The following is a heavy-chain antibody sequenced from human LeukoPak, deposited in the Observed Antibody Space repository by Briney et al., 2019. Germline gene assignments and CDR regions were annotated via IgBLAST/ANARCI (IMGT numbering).Heavy chain of an antibody. D-gene: IGHD6-13*01. J-gene: IGHJ6*02. Sequence: GGSLRLSCAASGFTFSSYSMNWVRQALGKGLEWVSSISSSSSYIYYADSVKGRFTISRDNAKNSLYLQMNSLRAEDTAVYYCARDGAPTLAAAVTYYYYGMDVWGQGTTVTVSS. V-gene: IGHV3-21*01. CDR3: ARDGAPTLAAAVTYYYYGMDV. CDR2: ISSSSSYI. CDR1: GFTFSSYS.